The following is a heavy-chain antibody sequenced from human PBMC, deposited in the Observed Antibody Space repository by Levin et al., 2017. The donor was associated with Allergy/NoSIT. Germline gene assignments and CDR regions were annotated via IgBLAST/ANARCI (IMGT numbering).Heavy chain of an antibody. Sequence: AGGSLRLSCAASGFTFSSYWMHWVRQAPGKGLVWVSRINSDGSSTSYADSVKGRFTISRDNAKNTLYLQMNSLRAEDTAVYYCARESSGQQQVSPYDAFDIWGQGTMVTVSS. J-gene: IGHJ3*02. CDR1: GFTFSSYW. CDR2: INSDGSST. CDR3: ARESSGQQQVSPYDAFDI. D-gene: IGHD6-13*01. V-gene: IGHV3-74*01.